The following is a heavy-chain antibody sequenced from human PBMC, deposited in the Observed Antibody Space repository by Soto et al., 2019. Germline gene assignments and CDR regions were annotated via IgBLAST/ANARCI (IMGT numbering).Heavy chain of an antibody. CDR3: ARDFGGITIFGVVRGDYYYGMDV. D-gene: IGHD3-3*01. CDR2: ISAYNGNT. CDR1: GYTFTSYG. V-gene: IGHV1-18*01. Sequence: QVQLVQSGAEVKKPGASVKVSCKASGYTFTSYGISWVRQAPGQGLEWMGWISAYNGNTNYAQKLQGRVTMTTDTSTSTAYMEVRSLRADDTAAYYCARDFGGITIFGVVRGDYYYGMDVWGQGTTVTVS. J-gene: IGHJ6*02.